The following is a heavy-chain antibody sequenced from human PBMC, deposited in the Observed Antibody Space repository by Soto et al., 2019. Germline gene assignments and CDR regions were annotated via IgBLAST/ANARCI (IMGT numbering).Heavy chain of an antibody. V-gene: IGHV1-69*13. Sequence: SVKVSCKASGGTFSSYTISWVRQAPGQGLEWMGGIIPIFGTANYAQKFQGRVTITADESTSTAYMELSSLRSEDTAVYYCERGGGKGDLQWFPPWGYGNLGTVFS. J-gene: IGHJ1*01. CDR2: IIPIFGTA. CDR1: GGTFSSYT. D-gene: IGHD3-10*01. CDR3: ERGGGKGDLQWFPP.